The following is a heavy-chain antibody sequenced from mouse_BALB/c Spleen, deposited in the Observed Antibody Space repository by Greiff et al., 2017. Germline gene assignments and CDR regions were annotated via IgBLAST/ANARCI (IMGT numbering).Heavy chain of an antibody. CDR2: ISYSGST. Sequence: EVQLQQSGPGLVKPSQSLSLTCTVTGYSITSDYAWNWIRQFPGNKLEWMGYISYSGSTSYNPSLKSRISITRDTSKNQFFLQLNSVTTEDTATYYCASLWYLYYFDYWGQGTTLTVSS. CDR1: GYSITSDYA. D-gene: IGHD2-1*01. CDR3: ASLWYLYYFDY. V-gene: IGHV3-2*02. J-gene: IGHJ2*01.